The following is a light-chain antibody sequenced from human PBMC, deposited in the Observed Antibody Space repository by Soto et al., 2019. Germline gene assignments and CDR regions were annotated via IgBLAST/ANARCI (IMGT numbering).Light chain of an antibody. CDR3: QQHNSFSIT. CDR2: KAS. CDR1: QGISSY. J-gene: IGKJ5*01. V-gene: IGKV1-8*01. Sequence: AIGMTQSPSSLSASTGDRVTITCRASQGISSYLAWYQQKPGKAPKLLIYKASSLESGVPSRFSGSGSGTEFTLTINSLKADDFATYYCQQHNSFSITFGQGTRLEIK.